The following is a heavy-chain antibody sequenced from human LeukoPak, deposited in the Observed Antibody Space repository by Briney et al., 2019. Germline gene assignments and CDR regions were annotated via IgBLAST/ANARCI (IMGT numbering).Heavy chain of an antibody. J-gene: IGHJ4*02. CDR2: INQDGSER. D-gene: IGHD2-15*01. V-gene: IGHV3-7*03. CDR1: GFTFSSYG. CDR3: ARSGGIPDY. Sequence: GRSLRLSCAASGFTFSSYGMHWVRQAPGKGLEWVANINQDGSERNYVDSVKGRFTISRDNAKDSLYLQMSSLRAEDTAVYYCARSGGIPDYWGQGALVTVSS.